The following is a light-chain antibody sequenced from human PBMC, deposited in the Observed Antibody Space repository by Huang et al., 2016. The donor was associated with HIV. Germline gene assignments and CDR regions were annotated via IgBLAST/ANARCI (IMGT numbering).Light chain of an antibody. J-gene: IGKJ1*01. Sequence: EIVLTQSPVTLSLSPGERATLSCRASQFVSINYLAWYQHKPGQSPRLLIYGASTRATGIPDFTLTISRLEPEDFAVYYCQQYAASPTFGQGTKVEIK. CDR2: GAS. V-gene: IGKV3-20*01. CDR1: QFVSINY. CDR3: QQYAASPT.